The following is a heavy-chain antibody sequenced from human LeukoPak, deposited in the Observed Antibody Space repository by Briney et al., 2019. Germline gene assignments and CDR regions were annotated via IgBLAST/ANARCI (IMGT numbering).Heavy chain of an antibody. D-gene: IGHD3-22*01. CDR1: GYTFSSYS. CDR3: ARDGGDYYDSSGYYYVGPQGYQLP. CDR2: IIISSSYI. J-gene: IGHJ4*02. Sequence: TAGSLRLSCAASGYTFSSYSMNWVRQAPREGLQWVSSIIISSSYIYYADSVKGRSTISRDTAKNSLYLQINSLRAEDTAVYYCARDGGDYYDSSGYYYVGPQGYQLPWGQGTLVTVSS. V-gene: IGHV3-21*01.